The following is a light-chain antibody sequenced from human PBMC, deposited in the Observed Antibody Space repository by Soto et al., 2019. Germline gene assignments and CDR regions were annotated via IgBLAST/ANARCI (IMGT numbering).Light chain of an antibody. Sequence: DIQMTQSPSTLSASVGDRVTITCRASQSITTWLAWFQQKPGKAPKLLIQKASSLESGVPLRFSGSGFGTEFTLTISSLQPDEFATYYCQQYTDFPYTFGQGTKVEVK. J-gene: IGKJ2*01. CDR3: QQYTDFPYT. CDR2: KAS. CDR1: QSITTW. V-gene: IGKV1-5*03.